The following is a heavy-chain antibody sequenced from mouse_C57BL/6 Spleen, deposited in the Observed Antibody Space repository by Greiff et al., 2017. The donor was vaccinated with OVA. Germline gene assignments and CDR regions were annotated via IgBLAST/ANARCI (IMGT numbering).Heavy chain of an antibody. V-gene: IGHV1-52*01. Sequence: QVQLQQPGAELVRPGSSVKLSCKASGYTFTSYWMHWVKQRPIQGLEWIGNIDPSDSETHYNQKFKDKATVTVDKSSSTAYMQLSSLTSEDSAVYYCALYSNYGYFDVWGTGTTVTVSS. J-gene: IGHJ1*03. D-gene: IGHD2-5*01. CDR3: ALYSNYGYFDV. CDR1: GYTFTSYW. CDR2: IDPSDSET.